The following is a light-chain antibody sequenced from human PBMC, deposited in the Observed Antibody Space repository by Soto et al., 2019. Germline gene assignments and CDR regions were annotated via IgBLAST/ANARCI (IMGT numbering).Light chain of an antibody. J-gene: IGKJ1*01. V-gene: IGKV3-20*01. CDR2: GAT. Sequence: EIVLTQSPGTLSLSRGERATLSCRASQSVSNNYLAWYQQKPGQAPRLLIYGATNRATGITDRFSGSGSGTDFTITISRLEPEDFAVYYCQQYGSSSTFGQGTKVDIK. CDR1: QSVSNNY. CDR3: QQYGSSST.